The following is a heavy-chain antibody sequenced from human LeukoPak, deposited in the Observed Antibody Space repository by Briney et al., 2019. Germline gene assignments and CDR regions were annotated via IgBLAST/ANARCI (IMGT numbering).Heavy chain of an antibody. CDR2: INQDGGEK. CDR1: GFSFSSYS. CDR3: ARLRGIDY. Sequence: GGSLRLSCAASGFSFSSYSMTWVRQAPGKGLEWVANINQDGGEKSYVDSVKGRFTISRDNARNSLYLQMNSLRAEDTAVYYCARLRGIDYWGQGTLVTVSS. J-gene: IGHJ4*02. V-gene: IGHV3-7*01.